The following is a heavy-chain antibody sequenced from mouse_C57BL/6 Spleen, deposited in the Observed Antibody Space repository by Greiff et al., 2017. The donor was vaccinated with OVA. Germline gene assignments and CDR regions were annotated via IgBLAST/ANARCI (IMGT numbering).Heavy chain of an antibody. V-gene: IGHV1-78*01. D-gene: IGHD2-1*01. CDR3: ARCGNYGSPWFAY. CDR1: GYTFTDHT. Sequence: VKLVESDAELVKPGASVKISCKVSGYTFTDHTIHWMKQRPEQGLEWIGYIYPRDGSTKYNEKFKGKATLTADKSSSTAYMQLNSLTSEDSAVYFCARCGNYGSPWFAYWGQGTLVTVSA. CDR2: IYPRDGST. J-gene: IGHJ3*01.